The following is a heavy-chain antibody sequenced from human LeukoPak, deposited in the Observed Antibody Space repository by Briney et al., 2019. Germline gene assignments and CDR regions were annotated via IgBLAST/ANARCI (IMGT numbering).Heavy chain of an antibody. CDR2: ISSSDTI. CDR3: ARDFSPTADYFDY. Sequence: GGSLRLSCEASGFTFSTSTMHWVRQAPGKGLEWVSYISSSDTIYYADSVKGRFTISRDNVKNSLYLQMNSLRAEDTAIYYCARDFSPTADYFDYWGQGTLVTVSS. V-gene: IGHV3-48*04. D-gene: IGHD1-1*01. CDR1: GFTFSTST. J-gene: IGHJ4*02.